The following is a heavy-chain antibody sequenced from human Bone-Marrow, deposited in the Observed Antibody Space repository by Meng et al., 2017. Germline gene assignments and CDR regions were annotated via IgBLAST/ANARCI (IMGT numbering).Heavy chain of an antibody. CDR1: GFTFDDYA. V-gene: IGHV3-9*01. J-gene: IGHJ4*02. CDR2: ISWNSGII. D-gene: IGHD3-10*01. CDR3: AKYSYGLGDYFDY. Sequence: SLKISCAASGFTFDDYAMHWVRQAPGKDLEWVSGISWNSGIIGYADSVKGRFTISRDNAKNSLYLQMNSLRAEDTALYYCAKYSYGLGDYFDYWGQGALVTVSS.